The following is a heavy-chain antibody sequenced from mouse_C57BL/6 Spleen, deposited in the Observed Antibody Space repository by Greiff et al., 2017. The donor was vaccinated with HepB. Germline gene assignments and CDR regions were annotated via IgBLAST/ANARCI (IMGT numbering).Heavy chain of an antibody. CDR3: ARGGYDYDVEYYFDY. Sequence: DVKLQESGPGLVKPSQSLSLTCSVTGYSITSGYYWNWIRQFPGNKLEWMGYISYDGSNNYNPSLKNRISITRDTSKNQFFLKLNSVTTEDTATYYCARGGYDYDVEYYFDYWGQGTTLTVSS. V-gene: IGHV3-6*01. CDR1: GYSITSGYY. CDR2: ISYDGSN. D-gene: IGHD2-4*01. J-gene: IGHJ2*01.